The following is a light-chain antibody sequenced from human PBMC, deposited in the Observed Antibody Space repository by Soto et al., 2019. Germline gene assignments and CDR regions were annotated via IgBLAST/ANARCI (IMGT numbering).Light chain of an antibody. CDR1: QSFSTN. Sequence: EIVMTQSPATLSVSPGERATLSCRASQSFSTNLAWYQQKPRQAPRLLIYGASTRATGIPARFSGSGSGTEFTLTISSLQSEDFAVYYCQQFHNWHPITFGQGTRLEIK. CDR3: QQFHNWHPIT. CDR2: GAS. J-gene: IGKJ5*01. V-gene: IGKV3-15*01.